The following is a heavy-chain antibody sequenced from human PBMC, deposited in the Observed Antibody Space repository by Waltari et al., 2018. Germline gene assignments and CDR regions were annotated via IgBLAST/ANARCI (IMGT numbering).Heavy chain of an antibody. CDR3: ARGWTHNAFHM. Sequence: EVQVVESGGGLVQPGGSLRLSCAASGFTFSSYEMNWVRQAPGKALACVSYISSGGTSLYYADSVKGRFTISRDNAKDSLYLQMNNLRAEDTAVYYCARGWTHNAFHMWGQGTMVTVSS. CDR2: ISSGGTSL. CDR1: GFTFSSYE. J-gene: IGHJ3*02. V-gene: IGHV3-48*03.